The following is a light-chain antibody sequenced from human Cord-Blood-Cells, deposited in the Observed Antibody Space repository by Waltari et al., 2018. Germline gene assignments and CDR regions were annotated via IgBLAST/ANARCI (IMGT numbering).Light chain of an antibody. CDR3: CSYAGSSTWV. Sequence: QSALTQPASVSGSPVQSITISCTGTSSDVGSYNLFSWYQQHPGKAPKLMIYEGSKRPSGVSNRFSGSKSGNTASLTIPGLQAEDEADYYCCSYAGSSTWVFGGGTKLTVL. V-gene: IGLV2-23*01. CDR2: EGS. CDR1: SSDVGSYNL. J-gene: IGLJ3*02.